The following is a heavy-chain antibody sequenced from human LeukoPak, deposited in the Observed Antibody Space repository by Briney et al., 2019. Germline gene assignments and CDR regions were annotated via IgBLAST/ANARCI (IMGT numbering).Heavy chain of an antibody. Sequence: PGGSLRLSCAASGFTFSSYGMHWVRQAPGKGLEWVAVIWYDGSNKYYADSVKGRFTISRDNSKNTLYLQMNSLRAEDTAVYYCAKDRRAAMIVVVTLFDYWGQGTLVTVSS. D-gene: IGHD3-22*01. J-gene: IGHJ4*02. V-gene: IGHV3-33*06. CDR2: IWYDGSNK. CDR1: GFTFSSYG. CDR3: AKDRRAAMIVVVTLFDY.